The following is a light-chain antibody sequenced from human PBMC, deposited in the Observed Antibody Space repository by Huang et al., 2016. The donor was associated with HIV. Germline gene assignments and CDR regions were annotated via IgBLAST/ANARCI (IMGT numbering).Light chain of an antibody. CDR1: QNINNF. CDR3: QQCYTTVPYT. V-gene: IGKV1-39*01. J-gene: IGKJ2*01. CDR2: VVS. Sequence: IEMTQYPSSLSASVGDRVIITCRASQNINNFLNWYQQRVGEAPQLIISVVSNLNTGVPLRFSGSKSGTNFTLTISNLQPEDFATYYCQQCYTTVPYTFAQGTTLEIK.